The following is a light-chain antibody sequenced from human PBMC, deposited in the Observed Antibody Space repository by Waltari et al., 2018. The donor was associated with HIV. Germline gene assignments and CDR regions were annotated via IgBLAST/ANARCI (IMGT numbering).Light chain of an antibody. J-gene: IGKJ1*01. CDR1: QSVSSW. CDR2: KAS. Sequence: DIQMTQSPSTLSASVGDRVTITCRASQSVSSWLAWFQQQPGKAPKLLIYKASTVESGVPSRFSGSGSGTEFTLTINNLQPDDFATYYCQHFSAYSPWTFGQGTKVEV. V-gene: IGKV1-5*03. CDR3: QHFSAYSPWT.